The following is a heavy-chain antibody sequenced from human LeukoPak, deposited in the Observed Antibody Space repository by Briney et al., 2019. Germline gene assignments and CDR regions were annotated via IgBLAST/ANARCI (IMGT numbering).Heavy chain of an antibody. Sequence: PGGSLRLSCAASGFTVSSNYMSWVRQAPGKGLEWVSAISGGGRSTDYADSVKGRFTISRDNSKNTLYLQMNSLRAEDTAVYYCAKAVVGAYYFDSWGQGTLVTVSS. CDR3: AKAVVGAYYFDS. CDR1: GFTVSSNY. D-gene: IGHD2-15*01. J-gene: IGHJ4*02. CDR2: ISGGGRST. V-gene: IGHV3-23*01.